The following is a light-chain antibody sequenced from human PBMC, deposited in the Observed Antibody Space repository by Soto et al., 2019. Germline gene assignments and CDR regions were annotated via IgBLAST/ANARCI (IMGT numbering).Light chain of an antibody. CDR1: QSINNRY. Sequence: EIVLTQSPGTLSLSPGERATLSCRASQSINNRYLAWYHQKPGQAPRLLIYAASSRATGIPDRFSGCGSGTDFTLTSSRLEPEDFAVYYCQQFGSSPGFTFGPGTKVDIK. CDR2: AAS. CDR3: QQFGSSPGFT. V-gene: IGKV3-20*01. J-gene: IGKJ3*01.